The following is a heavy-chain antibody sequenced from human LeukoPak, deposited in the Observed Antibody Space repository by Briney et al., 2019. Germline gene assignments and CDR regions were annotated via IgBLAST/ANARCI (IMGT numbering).Heavy chain of an antibody. V-gene: IGHV3-23*01. CDR3: AKEKQLWLSVRYYFDY. J-gene: IGHJ4*02. D-gene: IGHD5-18*01. Sequence: GGSLRLSCAASGFTFSSYAMSWVRQAPGKGLEWVSAISGSGGSTYYADSAKGRFTISRDNSKNTLYLQMNSLRAEDTAVYYCAKEKQLWLSVRYYFDYWGQGTLVTVSS. CDR1: GFTFSSYA. CDR2: ISGSGGST.